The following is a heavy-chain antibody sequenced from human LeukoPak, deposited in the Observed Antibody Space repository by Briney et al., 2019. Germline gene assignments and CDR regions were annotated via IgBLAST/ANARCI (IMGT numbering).Heavy chain of an antibody. CDR2: IYYSGST. CDR1: GGSISSSSYY. D-gene: IGHD5-18*01. CDR3: ARHGGSSYGSYYFDF. Sequence: PSETLSLTCTVPGGSISSSSYYWGWIRQPPGKGLEWIGTIYYSGSTYYNPSLKSRVTISVDTSKNQFSLKLSSVTAADTAVYYCARHGGSSYGSYYFDFWGQGTLVTVSS. J-gene: IGHJ4*02. V-gene: IGHV4-39*01.